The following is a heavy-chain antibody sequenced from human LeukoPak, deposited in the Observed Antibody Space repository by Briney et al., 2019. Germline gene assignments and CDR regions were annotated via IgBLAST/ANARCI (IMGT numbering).Heavy chain of an antibody. J-gene: IGHJ4*02. V-gene: IGHV4-38-2*02. CDR1: GYSISSGFY. D-gene: IGHD3-3*01. Sequence: SETLSLTCAVSGYSISSGFYWGWIRQPPGKGPEWIGSMYQSGSTYYNPSLRSRVTISVDTSRNQFSLKLRSMTAADTAVYYCARDKGGVVRDFDYWGQGTLVTVSS. CDR3: ARDKGGVVRDFDY. CDR2: MYQSGST.